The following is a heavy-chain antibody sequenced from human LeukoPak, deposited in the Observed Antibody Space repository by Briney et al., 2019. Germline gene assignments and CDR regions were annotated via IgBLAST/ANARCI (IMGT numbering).Heavy chain of an antibody. J-gene: IGHJ4*02. CDR1: GFTFNTYG. CDR2: ISGSGGAT. CDR3: ARGGVDYYGSGTYYLMYYFDY. Sequence: GGSLRLSCAASGFTFNTYGMSWVRQAPGKGLEWVSGISGSGGATYYADSVKGRFTISRYDPHNTLYLQMNSLRAEDTAVYFCARGGVDYYGSGTYYLMYYFDYWGQGALVTVSS. D-gene: IGHD3-10*01. V-gene: IGHV3-23*01.